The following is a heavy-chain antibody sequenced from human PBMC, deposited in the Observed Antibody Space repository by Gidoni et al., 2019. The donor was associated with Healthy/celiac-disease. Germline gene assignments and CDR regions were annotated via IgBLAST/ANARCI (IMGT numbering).Heavy chain of an antibody. D-gene: IGHD5-18*01. CDR3: AKPSRPRLDTAICPGH. CDR1: GFTFSRYA. J-gene: IGHJ4*02. V-gene: IGHV3-23*01. CDR2: ISGSGGST. Sequence: EVQLLESGGGLVQPGGSLRLSCAASGFTFSRYAMSWVRQAPGKGLEWVSAISGSGGSTYYADSVKGRFTISRDNSKNTLYLQMNSLRAEDTAVYYCAKPSRPRLDTAICPGHWGQGTLVTVSS.